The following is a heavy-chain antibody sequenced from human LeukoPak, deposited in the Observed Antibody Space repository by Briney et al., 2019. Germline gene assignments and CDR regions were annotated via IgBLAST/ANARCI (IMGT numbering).Heavy chain of an antibody. CDR3: AWYYYDSSGYYWGHFDY. CDR2: FDPEDGET. V-gene: IGHV1-24*01. D-gene: IGHD3-22*01. J-gene: IGHJ4*02. Sequence: ASVKVSCKVSGYTLTELSMHWVRQAPGKGLEWMGGFDPEDGETIYAQKFQGRVTMTEDTSTDTAYMELSSLRSEDTAVYYCAWYYYDSSGYYWGHFDYWGQGTLVTVSS. CDR1: GYTLTELS.